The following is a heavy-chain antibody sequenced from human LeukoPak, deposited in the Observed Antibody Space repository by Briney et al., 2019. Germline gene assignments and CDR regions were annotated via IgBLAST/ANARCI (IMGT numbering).Heavy chain of an antibody. CDR1: GFTFSKSW. V-gene: IGHV3-7*04. CDR3: AKDDEGYY. D-gene: IGHD3-3*01. Sequence: GSLRLSCAASGFTFSKSWMSLLRQTPEKGLEWVANIKEDGSAKYYVDSVKGRFTISRDNAKNSPYLQMNSLRAEDTAVYYCAKDDEGYYWGQGILVTVSS. CDR2: IKEDGSAK. J-gene: IGHJ4*02.